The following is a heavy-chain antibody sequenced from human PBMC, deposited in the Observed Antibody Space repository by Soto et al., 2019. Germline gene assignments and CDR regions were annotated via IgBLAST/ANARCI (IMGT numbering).Heavy chain of an antibody. J-gene: IGHJ5*02. V-gene: IGHV3-23*01. D-gene: IGHD6-13*01. CDR2: ISDTGGGT. CDR1: GFTFSSYL. Sequence: EVQLLESGGGLVQPGGSLRLSCAASGFTFSSYLMSWVRQAPGKGLEWVSAISDTGGGTYYADSVKGRFTISRDNSKNTLSLQTNSLGAEDTAVYYCAGSPTPSTQSAAAGTRWFDPWGQGTLVTVSS. CDR3: AGSPTPSTQSAAAGTRWFDP.